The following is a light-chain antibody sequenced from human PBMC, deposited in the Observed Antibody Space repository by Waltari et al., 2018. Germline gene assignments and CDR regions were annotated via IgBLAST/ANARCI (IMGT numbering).Light chain of an antibody. Sequence: DIAMTQSPDSLALSLGERATINCKSSQSVLHSSNNKNYLAWYQQKPGQPPNLLIYWASTRESGVPDRFSGSGSGTDFTLTISSLQAEDVAVYYCQQYYNAPLTFGGGTKVEIK. CDR3: QQYYNAPLT. V-gene: IGKV4-1*01. CDR2: WAS. CDR1: QSVLHSSNNKNY. J-gene: IGKJ4*01.